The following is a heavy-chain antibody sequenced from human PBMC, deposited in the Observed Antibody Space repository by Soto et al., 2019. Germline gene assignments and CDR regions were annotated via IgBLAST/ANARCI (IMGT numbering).Heavy chain of an antibody. Sequence: SETLSLTCTVSGGSISNYYWSWIRQPPGKGLEWIGYFYDSGNTKYNSSLKSRVTISVDTSKNQFSLTLTSVTAADTAVYYCARGSYCSSTNCAYSRPYYFDYWGQGTLVTVSS. CDR1: GGSISNYY. CDR2: FYDSGNT. D-gene: IGHD2-2*01. CDR3: ARGSYCSSTNCAYSRPYYFDY. J-gene: IGHJ4*02. V-gene: IGHV4-59*01.